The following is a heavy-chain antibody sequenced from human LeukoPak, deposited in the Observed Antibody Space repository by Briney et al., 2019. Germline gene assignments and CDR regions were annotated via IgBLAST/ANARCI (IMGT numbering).Heavy chain of an antibody. D-gene: IGHD3-22*01. CDR1: GFTFSSYG. J-gene: IGHJ4*02. Sequence: PRGSLRLSCAASGFTFSSYGMHWFGKSPGKGRGGGAVISTDGSNKDYADSVKGRFTISRDNSKNTLYLQMNSLRAEDTAVYYCAKVHYYDSSGYLDYWGQGTLVTVSS. CDR2: ISTDGSNK. CDR3: AKVHYYDSSGYLDY. V-gene: IGHV3-30*18.